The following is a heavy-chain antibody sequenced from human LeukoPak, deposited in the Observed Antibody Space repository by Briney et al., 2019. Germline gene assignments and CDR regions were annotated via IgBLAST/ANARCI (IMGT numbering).Heavy chain of an antibody. J-gene: IGHJ4*02. V-gene: IGHV3-23*01. Sequence: GGSLRLSCAASGFSFSYYGMIWVRQAPGKGLDWVSTVTGTGDATFYADSVKGRFTISRDNSKNTLYLQMNSLRAEDAAVYYCAKLAGPTDYWGQGTLVTVSP. CDR3: AKLAGPTDY. CDR2: VTGTGDAT. D-gene: IGHD2-15*01. CDR1: GFSFSYYG.